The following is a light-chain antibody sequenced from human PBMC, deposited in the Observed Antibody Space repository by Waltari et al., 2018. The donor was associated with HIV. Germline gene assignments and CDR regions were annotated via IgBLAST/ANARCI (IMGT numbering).Light chain of an antibody. CDR1: TSTIGTNS. CDR2: SDD. CDR3: AAWDDSLSEPYVL. Sequence: QSVLTQPPSASGTPGQRVTISCSGTTSTIGTNSVNWYQQLPGTAPKLLIFSDDQRPSGALDRFSAPRSGTSASLTISGLQSEDEGDYYCAAWDDSLSEPYVLFGGGTRLTVL. J-gene: IGLJ2*01. V-gene: IGLV1-44*01.